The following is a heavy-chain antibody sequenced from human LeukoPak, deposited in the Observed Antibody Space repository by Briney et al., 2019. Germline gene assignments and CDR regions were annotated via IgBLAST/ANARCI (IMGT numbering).Heavy chain of an antibody. Sequence: PGGSLRLSCAASGFTFSAYAMNWVRQAPGKGLEWISYISDSSGTIFYADSVKGRFAISRDNAKNSLYLQMNSLRDEDTAIYYCARFTASWPDYWGQGTLVTVSS. CDR1: GFTFSAYA. CDR2: ISDSSGTI. D-gene: IGHD2-2*01. J-gene: IGHJ4*02. CDR3: ARFTASWPDY. V-gene: IGHV3-48*02.